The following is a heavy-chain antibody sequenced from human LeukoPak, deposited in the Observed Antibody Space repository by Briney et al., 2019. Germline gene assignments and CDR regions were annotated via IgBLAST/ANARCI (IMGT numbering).Heavy chain of an antibody. Sequence: GGSLRLSCAASGFTFSSYWMHWVRQAPGKGLVWVSSISPDGSTTYYAGSVRGRLTISRDNAENTVYLQMNSLRDEDAAVYYCARDPESDLTLDYWGQGTLVTVSS. CDR2: ISPDGSTT. J-gene: IGHJ4*02. CDR1: GFTFSSYW. CDR3: ARDPESDLTLDY. V-gene: IGHV3-74*01. D-gene: IGHD1-14*01.